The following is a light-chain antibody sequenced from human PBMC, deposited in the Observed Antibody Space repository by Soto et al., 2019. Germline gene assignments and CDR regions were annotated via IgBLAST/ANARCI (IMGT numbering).Light chain of an antibody. J-gene: IGLJ1*01. Sequence: SYELTQPRSVSVAPGQTARITCGGNNIGSKGVHWYQQRPGQAPVLVVYNDRDRPSGIPERFSGSNSGNTATLTISRVEAGDEADYYCQVWDSSSHYVFGTGTKVIFL. CDR2: NDR. CDR1: NIGSKG. CDR3: QVWDSSSHYV. V-gene: IGLV3-21*02.